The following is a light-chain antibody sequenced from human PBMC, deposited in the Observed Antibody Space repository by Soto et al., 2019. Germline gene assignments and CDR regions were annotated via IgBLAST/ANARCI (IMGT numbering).Light chain of an antibody. V-gene: IGKV3-15*01. CDR2: DTS. J-gene: IGKJ1*01. CDR1: QSVSSS. CDR3: QKYVHWPPGA. Sequence: EIVVTQSPATLSVSPGERVTLSCRASQSVSSSLAWYQQRPGQAPRLLIYDTSTRAAGIAARFSGSGSGTEFTLTLSSLQSEDSAVYYCQKYVHWPPGAFAKGPTVELK.